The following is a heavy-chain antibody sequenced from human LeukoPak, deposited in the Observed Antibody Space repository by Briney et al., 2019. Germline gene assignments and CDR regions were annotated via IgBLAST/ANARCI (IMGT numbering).Heavy chain of an antibody. Sequence: GGSLRLSCAASGFTFSSYSMNWVRQAPGKGLEWVSSISSSSSYIYYADSVKGRFTISRDNAENSLYLQMNSLRAEDTAVYYCARDHSVLRFLEWLSPTDFDYWGQGTLVTVSS. V-gene: IGHV3-21*01. CDR1: GFTFSSYS. D-gene: IGHD3-3*01. J-gene: IGHJ4*02. CDR3: ARDHSVLRFLEWLSPTDFDY. CDR2: ISSSSSYI.